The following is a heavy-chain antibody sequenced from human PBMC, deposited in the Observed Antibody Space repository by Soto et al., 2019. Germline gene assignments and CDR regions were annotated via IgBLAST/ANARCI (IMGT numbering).Heavy chain of an antibody. CDR2: INPNSGGT. V-gene: IGHV1-2*02. J-gene: IGHJ6*01. D-gene: IGHD2-15*01. CDR3: AIFSYCSGASCYTVGMDV. Sequence: ASVKVSCKASGYTFTGYFMHWVRPAPGRGLEWMGCINPNSGGTNYAQNFQGRVTMTRDTSISTAYMDLSSLRSDDTAVYYCAIFSYCSGASCYTVGMDVWVQRTTVTDCS. CDR1: GYTFTGYF.